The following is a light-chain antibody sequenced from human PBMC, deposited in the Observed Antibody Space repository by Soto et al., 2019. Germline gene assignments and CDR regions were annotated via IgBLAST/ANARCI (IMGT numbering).Light chain of an antibody. CDR3: CSYASGSTPLYV. V-gene: IGLV2-23*01. CDR1: SSDVGTYNL. J-gene: IGLJ1*01. CDR2: EGS. Sequence: QSVLTQPASVSGSPGQSITISCTGTSSDVGTYNLVSWYQQHPGKAPKLIIYEGSKRPSGVSTRFSGSKSGNTASLTISGLQVEDEADYYCCSYASGSTPLYVFGTGPKLTVL.